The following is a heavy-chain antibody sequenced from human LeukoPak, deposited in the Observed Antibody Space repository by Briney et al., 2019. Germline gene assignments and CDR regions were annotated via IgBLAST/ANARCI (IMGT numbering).Heavy chain of an antibody. V-gene: IGHV3-30-3*01. Sequence: GGSLRLSCAASGFTFSSYAMHWVRQAPGKGLDWVAVIPYDGSKKYYADSVQGRFTISRDDSKNTMYLQMNSLRSEDTAVYYCARGGASRGAPDDYWGQGTLVTVSS. CDR2: IPYDGSKK. CDR1: GFTFSSYA. CDR3: ARGGASRGAPDDY. D-gene: IGHD2-15*01. J-gene: IGHJ4*02.